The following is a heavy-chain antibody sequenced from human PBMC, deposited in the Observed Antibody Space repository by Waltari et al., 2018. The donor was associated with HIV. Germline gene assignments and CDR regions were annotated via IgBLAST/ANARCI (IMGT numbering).Heavy chain of an antibody. Sequence: EVQLLESGGGLVQPGGSLRLSCAASGFTFSSYAMNWVRQAPGKGLEWVSAISGSGGSTYYADSVKGRFTISRDNSKNTLYLQMNSLRAEDMAVYYCAKGCGSGYYYYGMDVWGQGTTVTVSS. V-gene: IGHV3-23*01. CDR2: ISGSGGST. CDR1: GFTFSSYA. D-gene: IGHD2-21*01. CDR3: AKGCGSGYYYYGMDV. J-gene: IGHJ6*02.